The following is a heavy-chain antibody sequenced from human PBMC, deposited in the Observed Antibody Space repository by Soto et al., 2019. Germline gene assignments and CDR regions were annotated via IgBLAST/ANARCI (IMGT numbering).Heavy chain of an antibody. V-gene: IGHV3-23*01. D-gene: IGHD6-6*01. CDR1: GFTFSSYG. CDR3: AKRISSSSPNDY. J-gene: IGHJ4*02. Sequence: EVQLLQSGGGLVQPGGSLRLSCAASGFTFSSYGMTWVRQAPGKGLEWVSAVSGSGGSTYYADSVKGRFTISRDNSKNTLYLQMNSLRTEDTAIYYCAKRISSSSPNDYWGQGTLVTVSS. CDR2: VSGSGGST.